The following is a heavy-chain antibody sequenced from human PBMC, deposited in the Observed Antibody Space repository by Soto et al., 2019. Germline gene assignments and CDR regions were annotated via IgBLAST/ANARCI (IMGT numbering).Heavy chain of an antibody. V-gene: IGHV4-59*08. CDR3: ARGPGRTHYYDSSGYYYVMS. J-gene: IGHJ5*02. Sequence: GSLRLSCVASGFTVSTNYMSWIRQPPGKGLEWIGYIYYSGSTNYNPSLKSRVTISVDTSKNQFSLKLSSVTAADTAVYYCARGPGRTHYYDSSGYYYVMSWGQGTLVTVSS. CDR1: GFTVSTNY. D-gene: IGHD3-22*01. CDR2: IYYSGST.